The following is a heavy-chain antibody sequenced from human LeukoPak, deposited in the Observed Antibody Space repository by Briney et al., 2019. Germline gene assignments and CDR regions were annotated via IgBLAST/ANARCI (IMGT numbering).Heavy chain of an antibody. J-gene: IGHJ4*02. CDR1: GFSFSSYE. CDR3: VKVFWSGYYDY. CDR2: ISSSGTTI. D-gene: IGHD3-3*01. Sequence: GGSLRLSCAASGFSFSSYEMNWVRQAPGKGLEWVSYISSSGTTIYYADSVKGRFSISRDNSKNTLYLQMSSLRAEDTAVYYCVKVFWSGYYDYWGQGTLVTVSS. V-gene: IGHV3-48*03.